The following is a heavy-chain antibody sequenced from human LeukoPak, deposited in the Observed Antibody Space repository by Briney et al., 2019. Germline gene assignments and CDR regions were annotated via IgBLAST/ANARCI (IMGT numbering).Heavy chain of an antibody. V-gene: IGHV1-18*01. Sequence: GASVKVSCKASGYTFTNYGLSWVRQAPGQGLEWMGWISGYNGNATYKQKLQGRVIITTDTSTTTAYMDQRSLRSDDTAVYYCARDAGYCSSETCYDDAFDIWGQGTMVTVSS. J-gene: IGHJ3*02. CDR2: ISGYNGNA. CDR1: GYTFTNYG. D-gene: IGHD2-2*01. CDR3: ARDAGYCSSETCYDDAFDI.